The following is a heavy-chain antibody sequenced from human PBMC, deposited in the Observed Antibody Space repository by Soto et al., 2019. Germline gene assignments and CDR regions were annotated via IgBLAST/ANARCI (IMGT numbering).Heavy chain of an antibody. CDR1: GYTFTSYA. Sequence: ASVKVSCKASGYTFTSYAMHWVRQAPGQRLEWMGWINAGNGNTKYSQKFQGIVTIPRETSASPAYMELTSLRSEDTAVYYCARVDAPGVVVVAATLPQAPIDYWGQGTLVTVSS. J-gene: IGHJ4*02. D-gene: IGHD2-15*01. V-gene: IGHV1-3*01. CDR3: ARVDAPGVVVVAATLPQAPIDY. CDR2: INAGNGNT.